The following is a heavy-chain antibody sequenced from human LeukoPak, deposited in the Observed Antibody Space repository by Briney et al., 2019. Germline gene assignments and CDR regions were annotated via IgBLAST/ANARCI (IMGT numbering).Heavy chain of an antibody. D-gene: IGHD6-19*01. Sequence: PSETLSLTCTVSGGSISSSSYYWGWIRQPPGKGLEWIGSIYYSGSTYYNPSLKSRVTISVDTSKNQFSLKLSSVTAADTAVYYCASFPSSSGWYAHYYYYYYTDVWGKGTTVTVSS. J-gene: IGHJ6*03. CDR3: ASFPSSSGWYAHYYYYYYTDV. V-gene: IGHV4-39*07. CDR2: IYYSGST. CDR1: GGSISSSSYY.